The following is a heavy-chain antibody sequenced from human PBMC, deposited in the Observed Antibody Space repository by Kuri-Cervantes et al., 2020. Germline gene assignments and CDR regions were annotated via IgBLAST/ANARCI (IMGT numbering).Heavy chain of an antibody. CDR1: GYTFTGYY. V-gene: IGHV1-2*04. J-gene: IGHJ4*02. D-gene: IGHD6-19*01. CDR3: AADGYSSGWYGY. CDR2: INPNSGGT. Sequence: ASVKVSCKASGYTFTGYYMHWVRQAPGQGLEWMGWINPNSGGTNYAQKFQGWVTITRDMSTSTAYMELSSLRSEDTAVYYCAADGYSSGWYGYWGQGTLVTVSS.